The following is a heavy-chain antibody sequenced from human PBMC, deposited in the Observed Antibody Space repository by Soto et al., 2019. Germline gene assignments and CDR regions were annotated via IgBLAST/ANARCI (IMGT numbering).Heavy chain of an antibody. J-gene: IGHJ6*02. D-gene: IGHD4-4*01. Sequence: QVQLQESGPGLVKPSQTLSLTCTVSGGSISSGGYYWSWIRQHPAKGLEWFGYHYYSGSTYYNPSPKSRVTIPVDTSKNQFSLKLSSVTAADTAVYYCARVGSNYYGMDVWGQGTTVTVSS. V-gene: IGHV4-31*03. CDR3: ARVGSNYYGMDV. CDR1: GGSISSGGYY. CDR2: HYYSGST.